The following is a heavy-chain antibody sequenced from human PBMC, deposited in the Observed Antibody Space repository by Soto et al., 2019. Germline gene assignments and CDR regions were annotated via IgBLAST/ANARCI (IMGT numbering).Heavy chain of an antibody. CDR2: INPSGGST. J-gene: IGHJ5*02. D-gene: IGHD1-1*01. CDR1: GYTLTRYY. Sequence: GASVKVSCKASGYTLTRYYIKWVRQAPGQRLEWMGIINPSGGSTSYAQKFQGRVTMTRDTSTSTVYMELSSLRSGDTAVYYCARGIINKVQLERLHWFDPWGQGTLVTVSS. CDR3: ARGIINKVQLERLHWFDP. V-gene: IGHV1-46*01.